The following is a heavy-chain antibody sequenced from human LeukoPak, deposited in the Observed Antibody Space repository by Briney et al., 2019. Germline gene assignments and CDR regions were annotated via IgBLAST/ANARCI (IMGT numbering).Heavy chain of an antibody. CDR2: ISGSGGST. J-gene: IGHJ5*02. Sequence: GGSLRLSCAASGFTFSSYAMSWVRQAPGKGLEWVSAISGSGGSTYYADSVKGRFTISRDNSKNTLYLQMNSPRAEDTAVYYWAKRGPPLPLRFSQPGGRGPLVTVP. CDR1: GFTFSSYA. D-gene: IGHD3-10*01. V-gene: IGHV3-23*01. CDR3: AKRGPPLPLRFSQP.